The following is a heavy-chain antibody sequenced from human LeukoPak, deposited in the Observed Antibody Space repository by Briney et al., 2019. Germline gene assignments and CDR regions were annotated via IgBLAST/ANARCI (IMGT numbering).Heavy chain of an antibody. CDR2: ISHSGST. J-gene: IGHJ4*02. Sequence: SSETLSLTCTVSGGSITNSNWWTWVRQPPGKGLEWIGEISHSGSTDYNPSLKSRVTMAVDTSENQFSLRLNSVTAADTAVYYCAGDLAREGPALGYWGQGTLVTVSS. D-gene: IGHD6-6*01. CDR3: AGDLAREGPALGY. V-gene: IGHV4-4*02. CDR1: GGSITNSNW.